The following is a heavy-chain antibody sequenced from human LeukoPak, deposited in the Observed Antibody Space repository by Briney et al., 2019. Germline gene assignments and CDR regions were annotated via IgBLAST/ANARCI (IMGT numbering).Heavy chain of an antibody. Sequence: GGSLRLSCAASGFTFSGFWMTWVRQAPGKGLEWVAVISYDGSNKYYADSVKGRFTISRDNSKNTLYLQMNSLRAEDTAVYYCARDEGGSSCFDYWGQGTLVTVSS. V-gene: IGHV3-30-3*01. CDR3: ARDEGGSSCFDY. J-gene: IGHJ4*02. CDR1: GFTFSGFW. CDR2: ISYDGSNK. D-gene: IGHD6-13*01.